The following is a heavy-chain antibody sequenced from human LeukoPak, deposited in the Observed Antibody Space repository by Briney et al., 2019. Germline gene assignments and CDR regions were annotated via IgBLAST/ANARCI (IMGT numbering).Heavy chain of an antibody. V-gene: IGHV1-69*13. CDR1: GGTFSSYA. J-gene: IGHJ4*02. CDR3: ARSPRLAVAGAGCFDY. D-gene: IGHD6-19*01. CDR2: IIPIFGTA. Sequence: SVKVSCKASGGTFSSYAISWARQAPGQGLEWMGGIIPIFGTANYAQKFQGRVTITADESTSTAYMELSSLRSEDTAVYYCARSPRLAVAGAGCFDYWGQGTLVTVSS.